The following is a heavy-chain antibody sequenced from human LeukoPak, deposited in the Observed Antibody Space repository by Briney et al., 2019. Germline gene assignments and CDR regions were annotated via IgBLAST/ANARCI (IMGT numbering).Heavy chain of an antibody. J-gene: IGHJ4*02. CDR3: AKYYYDSSGLFDY. D-gene: IGHD3-22*01. V-gene: IGHV3-23*01. CDR2: ISGTGIAI. Sequence: GGSLRLSCAASGFTFDNYAMSWVRQAPGRGLEWVSTISGTGIAIYYADSVKGRFTISRDNSKNTLYLQLSSLRAEDTAIYYCAKYYYDSSGLFDYWGQGALVTVSS. CDR1: GFTFDNYA.